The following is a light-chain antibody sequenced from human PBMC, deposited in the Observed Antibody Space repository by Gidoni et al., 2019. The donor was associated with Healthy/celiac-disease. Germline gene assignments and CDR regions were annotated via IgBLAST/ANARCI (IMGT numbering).Light chain of an antibody. Sequence: SYELTQPPSVSVSPGQTARITCSGDALPKKYAYWYKQKSGQAPVLVIYEDNKRHSGTPERFSGSSSGTMATLTISGAQVEDEGDYYCYSTDISGTLSVFGVGTNLTVL. CDR2: EDN. CDR1: ALPKKY. J-gene: IGLJ2*01. CDR3: YSTDISGTLSV. V-gene: IGLV3-10*01.